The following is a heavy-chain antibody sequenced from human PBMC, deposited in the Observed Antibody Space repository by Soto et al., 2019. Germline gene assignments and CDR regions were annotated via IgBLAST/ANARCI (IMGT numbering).Heavy chain of an antibody. Sequence: QVQLVESGGGVVQPGRSLRLSCAASGFTFSSYAMHWVRQAPGKGLEWVAVISYDGSNKYYADSVKGRFTISRDNSKNTLYLQMNSLRAEDTAVYYCARDHSAHRGGIAVVGSTFDYWGQGTLVTVSS. CDR2: ISYDGSNK. CDR1: GFTFSSYA. CDR3: ARDHSAHRGGIAVVGSTFDY. J-gene: IGHJ4*02. V-gene: IGHV3-30-3*01. D-gene: IGHD6-19*01.